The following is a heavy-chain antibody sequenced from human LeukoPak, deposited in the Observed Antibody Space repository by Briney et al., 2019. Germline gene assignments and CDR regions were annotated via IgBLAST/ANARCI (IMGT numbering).Heavy chain of an antibody. CDR2: IRGGGTSA. J-gene: IGHJ4*02. V-gene: IGHV3-23*01. CDR1: GFTFRDYA. Sequence: QPGGSLRLSCTASGFTFRDYAMMWVRQTPGKGPEWVSAIRGGGTSAFYADSVKGRFTISRDNSKNTLYLQMNSLRAEDTAVYYCANAGLYDYVSDWGQGTLVTVSS. D-gene: IGHD3-16*01. CDR3: ANAGLYDYVSD.